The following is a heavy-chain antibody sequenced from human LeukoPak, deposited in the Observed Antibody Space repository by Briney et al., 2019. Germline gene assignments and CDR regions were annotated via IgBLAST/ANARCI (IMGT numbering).Heavy chain of an antibody. CDR2: INPNSGGT. D-gene: IGHD6-19*01. J-gene: IGHJ5*02. Sequence: ASVKVSCKASGYTFTGYYMHWVRQAPGQGLEWMGWINPNSGGTNYAQKFQGWVTMTRDTSISTAYMELSRLRSDDTAVYYCARGRTNFRYSSGWYEDWFDPWGQGTLVTVSS. CDR3: ARGRTNFRYSSGWYEDWFDP. CDR1: GYTFTGYY. V-gene: IGHV1-2*04.